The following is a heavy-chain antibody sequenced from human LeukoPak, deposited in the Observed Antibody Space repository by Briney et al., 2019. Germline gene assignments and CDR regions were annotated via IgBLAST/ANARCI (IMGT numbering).Heavy chain of an antibody. CDR3: ARDLMGIAYRGAFYY. CDR1: GFTFDDYA. D-gene: IGHD6-13*01. Sequence: GGSLRLSCAASGFTFDDYAMHWVRQAPGKGLEWVSGISWNSGSIGYADSVKGRFTISRDNAKNSLYLQMNSLRAEDTAVYYCARDLMGIAYRGAFYYWGQGTLVTVSS. CDR2: ISWNSGSI. J-gene: IGHJ4*02. V-gene: IGHV3-9*01.